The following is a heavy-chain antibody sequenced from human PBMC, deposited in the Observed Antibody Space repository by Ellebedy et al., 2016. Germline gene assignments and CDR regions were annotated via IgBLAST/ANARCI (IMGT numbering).Heavy chain of an antibody. CDR1: GFTFSSYA. V-gene: IGHV3-23*01. Sequence: GGSLRLSXAASGFTFSSYAMSWVRQAPGKGLEWVSAISGSGGSTYYADSVKGRFTISRDNSKNTLYLQMNSLRAEDTAVYYCARGGDSAYYYYGMDVWGQGTTVTVSS. CDR3: ARGGDSAYYYYGMDV. J-gene: IGHJ6*02. D-gene: IGHD3-16*01. CDR2: ISGSGGST.